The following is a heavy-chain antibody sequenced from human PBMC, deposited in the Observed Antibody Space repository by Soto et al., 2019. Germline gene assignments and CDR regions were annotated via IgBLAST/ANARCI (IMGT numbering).Heavy chain of an antibody. D-gene: IGHD6-25*01. J-gene: IGHJ5*02. Sequence: QVQLVESGGGVVQPGRSLRLSCAASGFTFSSYAMHWVRQAPGKGLEWVAVTSSDGYNKYYADSVKGRFTISRDNSKNTMFLQMNSLAPEDTAMYYCAREAEAFDHWGQGTLVTVSS. V-gene: IGHV3-30-3*01. CDR1: GFTFSSYA. CDR3: AREAEAFDH. CDR2: TSSDGYNK.